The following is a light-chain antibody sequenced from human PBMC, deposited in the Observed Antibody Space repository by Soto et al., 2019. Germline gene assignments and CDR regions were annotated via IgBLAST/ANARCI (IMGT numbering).Light chain of an antibody. V-gene: IGKV3-20*01. CDR2: GAS. J-gene: IGKJ1*01. CDR1: QSVSSSF. Sequence: VLTQSPDTLSLPPGERATLSCRASQSVSSSFLSWYQQKPGQAPRLLIYGASSRATGISERFSGSGSGTDFTLTIARLEPEDFAVYYCQHYGSLPRPWTFGQGTKVDIK. CDR3: QHYGSLPRPWT.